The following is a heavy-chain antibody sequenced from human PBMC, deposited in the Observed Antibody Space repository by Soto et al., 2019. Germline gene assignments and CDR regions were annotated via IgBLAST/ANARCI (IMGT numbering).Heavy chain of an antibody. Sequence: SETLSLTCAVYGGSFSGYYWSWIRQPPGKGLEWIGEINHSGSTNYNPSLKSRVTISVDTSKNQFSLKLSSVTAADTAVYYCARGRRVPHSMVRGGSDAFDIWGQGTMVTVSS. CDR3: ARGRRVPHSMVRGGSDAFDI. CDR1: GGSFSGYY. CDR2: INHSGST. V-gene: IGHV4-34*01. J-gene: IGHJ3*02. D-gene: IGHD3-10*01.